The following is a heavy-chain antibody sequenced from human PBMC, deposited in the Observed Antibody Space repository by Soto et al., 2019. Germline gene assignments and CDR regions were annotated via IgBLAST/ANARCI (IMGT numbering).Heavy chain of an antibody. CDR1: GGTFSSYA. D-gene: IGHD1-7*01. CDR2: IIPIFGTA. J-gene: IGHJ6*02. V-gene: IGHV1-69*13. Sequence: SVKVSCKASGGTFSSYAISWVRQAPGQGLEWMGGIIPIFGTANYAQKLQGRVTITADESTSTAYMELSSLRSEDTAVYYRARLTGTTSYYYGMDVWGQGTTVTVSS. CDR3: ARLTGTTSYYYGMDV.